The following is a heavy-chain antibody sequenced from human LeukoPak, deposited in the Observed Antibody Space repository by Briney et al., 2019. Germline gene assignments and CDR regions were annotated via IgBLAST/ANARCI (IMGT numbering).Heavy chain of an antibody. Sequence: GGSLRLSCAASGFTFSSYSMNWVRQAPGKGLEWVSYISSSSSTIYYADSVKGRFTISRDNDKNSLYLQMNSLRDEDTAVYYCARDPSAGITGTTGNWFDPWGQGTLVTVSS. CDR3: ARDPSAGITGTTGNWFDP. V-gene: IGHV3-48*02. D-gene: IGHD1-7*01. J-gene: IGHJ5*02. CDR2: ISSSSSTI. CDR1: GFTFSSYS.